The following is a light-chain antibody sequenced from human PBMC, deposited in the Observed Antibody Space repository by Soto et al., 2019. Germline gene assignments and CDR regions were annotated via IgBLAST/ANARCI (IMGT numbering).Light chain of an antibody. CDR3: QQSYSTHT. CDR2: AAS. V-gene: IGKV1-39*01. Sequence: DIQMTQSPSSLSASVGDRVTITCRASQSISSYLNWYQQKPGKAPKLLIYAASSLQSGVPSRFSGSGSGTDFTPNISSLQPEDFATYYCQQSYSTHTFGQGTKLQIK. CDR1: QSISSY. J-gene: IGKJ2*01.